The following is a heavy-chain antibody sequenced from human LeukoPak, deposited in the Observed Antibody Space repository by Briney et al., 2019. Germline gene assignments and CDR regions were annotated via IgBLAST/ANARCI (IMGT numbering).Heavy chain of an antibody. CDR3: AKGSYYDSSGSFYFDY. CDR2: IIPIFGTA. CDR1: GGTFSSYA. Sequence: ASVTVSCTASGGTFSSYAISWVRQAPGQGLEWMGGIIPIFGTANYAQKFQGRVTITADESTSTAYMELSSLGTEDTAAYYCAKGSYYDSSGSFYFDYWGQGTLVTVSS. V-gene: IGHV1-69*13. J-gene: IGHJ4*02. D-gene: IGHD3-22*01.